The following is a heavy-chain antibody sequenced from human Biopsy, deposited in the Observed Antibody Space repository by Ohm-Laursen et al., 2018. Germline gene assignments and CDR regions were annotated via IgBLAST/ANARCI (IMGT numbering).Heavy chain of an antibody. CDR1: GYTFTGQY. CDR2: INPHSGTA. Sequence: SVKVSCKASGYTFTGQYLHWVRQVPGQGLEWMGWINPHSGTAKFAQDFQGRVTMTRDTSITTAYMELRRLRSDDTAVYYCAKGQDLRGGAEYFQHWGQGALVTVSS. CDR3: AKGQDLRGGAEYFQH. J-gene: IGHJ1*01. D-gene: IGHD2-15*01. V-gene: IGHV1-2*02.